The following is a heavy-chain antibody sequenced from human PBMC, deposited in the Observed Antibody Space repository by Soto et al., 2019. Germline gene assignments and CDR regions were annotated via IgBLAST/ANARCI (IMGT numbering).Heavy chain of an antibody. J-gene: IGHJ3*02. CDR1: GYSFTSYW. CDR3: ASRIGTTGTTPDDAFDI. CDR2: IYPGDSDT. D-gene: IGHD1-1*01. Sequence: GESLKISCKGSGYSFTSYWIGWVRQMPGKGLEWMGIIYPGDSDTRYSPSFQGQVTISADKSISTAYLQWSSLKASDTAMYYCASRIGTTGTTPDDAFDIWGQGTMVTVSS. V-gene: IGHV5-51*01.